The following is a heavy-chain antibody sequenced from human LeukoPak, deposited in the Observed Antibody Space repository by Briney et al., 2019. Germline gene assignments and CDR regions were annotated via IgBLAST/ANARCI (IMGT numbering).Heavy chain of an antibody. CDR2: IYYSGST. J-gene: IGHJ4*02. D-gene: IGHD7-27*01. CDR3: ARDRGNWDIDY. V-gene: IGHV4-4*02. CDR1: GGSISSSNW. Sequence: PSETLSLTCAVSGGSISSSNWWSWVRQPPGKGLEWMGSIYYSGSTYYKPSLRSRVTISKDTSNNQFSLKLTSVTAADTAVYYCARDRGNWDIDYWGQGTLVTVSS.